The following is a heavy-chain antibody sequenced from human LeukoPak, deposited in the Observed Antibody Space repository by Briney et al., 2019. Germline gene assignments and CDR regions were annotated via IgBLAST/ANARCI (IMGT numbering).Heavy chain of an antibody. J-gene: IGHJ4*02. CDR1: GFTFSSYI. Sequence: GGSLRLSCAVSGFTFSSYIMNWVRQAPGKGLEWVSSITSSSSYIYYADSVKGRFTISRDNAKNSLYLQMNSLRAEDTAVYYCAKRKIVPAAFDYWGQGTLVTVSS. CDR2: ITSSSSYI. V-gene: IGHV3-21*04. D-gene: IGHD2-2*01. CDR3: AKRKIVPAAFDY.